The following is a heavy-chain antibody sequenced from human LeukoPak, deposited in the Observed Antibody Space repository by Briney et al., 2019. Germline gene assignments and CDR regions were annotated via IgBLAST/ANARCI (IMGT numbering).Heavy chain of an antibody. CDR2: INWNGGST. V-gene: IGHV3-20*04. CDR3: AKDPRDYVWGSYRGGHAFDI. D-gene: IGHD3-16*02. CDR1: GFTFDDYG. J-gene: IGHJ3*02. Sequence: PGGSLRLSCAASGFTFDDYGMSWVRQAPGKGLEWVSGINWNGGSTGYADSVKGRFTISRDNSKNTLYLQMNSLRAEDTAVYYCAKDPRDYVWGSYRGGHAFDIWGQGTMVTVSS.